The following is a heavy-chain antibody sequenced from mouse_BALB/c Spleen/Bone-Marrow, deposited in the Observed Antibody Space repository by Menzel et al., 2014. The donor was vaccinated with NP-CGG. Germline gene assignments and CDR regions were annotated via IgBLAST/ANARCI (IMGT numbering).Heavy chain of an antibody. CDR1: GFSLTNYG. Sequence: VKLVESGPGLVQPSQSLSISCTVSGFSLTNYGVHWVRQSPGQGLEWLGVIWGGERTDYNAAFISRLSISKDNSKSQVFFKMNSLQPNDTAIYYCARMREDYDGFAYWGQGTLVTVSA. V-gene: IGHV2-2*02. CDR3: ARMREDYDGFAY. CDR2: IWGGERT. D-gene: IGHD2-4*01. J-gene: IGHJ3*01.